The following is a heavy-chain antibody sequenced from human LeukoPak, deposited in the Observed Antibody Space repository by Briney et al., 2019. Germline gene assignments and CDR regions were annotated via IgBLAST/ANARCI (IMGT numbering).Heavy chain of an antibody. V-gene: IGHV3-23*01. CDR3: AGPAADCTNGVCYVN. J-gene: IGHJ4*02. D-gene: IGHD2-8*01. CDR2: ISGSGGST. Sequence: PGGSLRLSCAASGFTFSSYAMSWVRQAPGKGLEWVSAISGSGGSTYYAGSVKGRFTISRDNSKNTLYLQMNSLRAEDTAVYYCAGPAADCTNGVCYVNWGQGTLVTVSS. CDR1: GFTFSSYA.